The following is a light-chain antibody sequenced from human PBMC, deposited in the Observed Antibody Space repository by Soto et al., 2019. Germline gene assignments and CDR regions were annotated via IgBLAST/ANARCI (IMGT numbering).Light chain of an antibody. V-gene: IGKV3-15*01. J-gene: IGKJ2*01. Sequence: EVVMTQSPATLSVSPGDKVSLSCRANQTISNMLAWYQQKPGQAPRLLIYAASTRATGVSARFSGSGSGTEFTLTISSLQSEDFATYYCQQSYSTPYTFGQGTKVDI. CDR3: QQSYSTPYT. CDR2: AAS. CDR1: QTISNM.